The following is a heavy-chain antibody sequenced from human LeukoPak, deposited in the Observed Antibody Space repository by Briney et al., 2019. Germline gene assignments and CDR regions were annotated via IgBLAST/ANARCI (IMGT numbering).Heavy chain of an antibody. J-gene: IGHJ6*02. CDR1: GYTFTSYG. D-gene: IGHD6-6*01. Sequence: ASVKVSCKASGYTFTSYGISWVRQAPGQGLEWMGWISAYNGNTNYAQKFQGRVTMTRDTSTSTVYMELSSLRSEDTAVYYCARAYSSSSYGMDVWGQGTTVTVSS. CDR2: ISAYNGNT. CDR3: ARAYSSSSYGMDV. V-gene: IGHV1-18*01.